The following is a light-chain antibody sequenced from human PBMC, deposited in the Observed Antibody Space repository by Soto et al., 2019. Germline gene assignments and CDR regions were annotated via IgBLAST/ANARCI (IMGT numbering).Light chain of an antibody. CDR3: QQYNRWLT. Sequence: IVMTQSPATLSVSPGERATLSCRASQSISNNLAWYQQKPGQAPRLLSYGASTRDTGIPARFSGGGSGTEFSLTISSLQSEDFAVYYCQQYNRWLTFGGGTKVEIK. CDR2: GAS. V-gene: IGKV3-15*01. CDR1: QSISNN. J-gene: IGKJ4*01.